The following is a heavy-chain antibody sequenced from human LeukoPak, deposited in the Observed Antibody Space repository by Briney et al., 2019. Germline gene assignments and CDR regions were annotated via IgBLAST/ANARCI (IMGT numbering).Heavy chain of an antibody. V-gene: IGHV1-2*02. CDR1: GYTFTGYY. CDR2: INPNSGGT. D-gene: IGHD4-17*01. CDR3: ARTDDYGDLYPFDY. J-gene: IGHJ4*02. Sequence: GASVKVSCKASGYTFTGYYMHWVRQAPGQGLEWMGWINPNSGGTNYAQKFQGRVTMTRDTSISTAYMELSGLRSDDTAVYYCARTDDYGDLYPFDYWGQGTLVTVSS.